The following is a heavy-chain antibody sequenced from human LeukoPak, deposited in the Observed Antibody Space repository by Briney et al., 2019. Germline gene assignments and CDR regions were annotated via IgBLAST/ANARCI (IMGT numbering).Heavy chain of an antibody. J-gene: IGHJ6*03. CDR2: INSDGSTT. D-gene: IGHD3-16*02. CDR1: VFTFSSYW. Sequence: GGSLRLSCAASVFTFSSYWMHWVRQAPGRGLVWVSRINSDGSTTNYADSVKGRFTISRDNVKNTVDLQMNSLRAEDTTVYYCTRSSRYDSLNMDVWGKGTTVTVSS. CDR3: TRSSRYDSLNMDV. V-gene: IGHV3-74*01.